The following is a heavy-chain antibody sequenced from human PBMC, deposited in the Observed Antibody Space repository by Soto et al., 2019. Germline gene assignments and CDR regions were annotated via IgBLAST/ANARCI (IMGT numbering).Heavy chain of an antibody. D-gene: IGHD2-2*01. Sequence: LSLTCSVSGGSINNYNWNWIRQSAGKGVEWIGRIYSSGSTNYNPSLKSRVTMSVDTSNNQISLRLTSVTAADTAMYYCARERTYQLSGDDALDIWGQGTMVTVSS. J-gene: IGHJ3*02. V-gene: IGHV4-4*07. CDR1: GGSINNYN. CDR2: IYSSGST. CDR3: ARERTYQLSGDDALDI.